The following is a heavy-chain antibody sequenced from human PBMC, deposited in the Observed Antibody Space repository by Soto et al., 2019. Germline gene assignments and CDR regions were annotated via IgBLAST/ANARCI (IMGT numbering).Heavy chain of an antibody. D-gene: IGHD6-13*01. J-gene: IGHJ4*02. Sequence: QLQLQESGPGLVKPSETLSLTCTVSGGSISSSSYYWGWIRQPPGKVLEWLGSIYYSGSTYYNPSLRCRVTISVDTSKNQFSLKLSSVTAADTAVYYCARRGAGSSSWYPTFDYWGQGTLVTVSS. CDR1: GGSISSSSYY. CDR2: IYYSGST. CDR3: ARRGAGSSSWYPTFDY. V-gene: IGHV4-39*01.